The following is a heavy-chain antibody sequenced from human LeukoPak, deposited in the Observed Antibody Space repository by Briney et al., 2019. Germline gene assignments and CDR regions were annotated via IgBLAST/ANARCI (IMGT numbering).Heavy chain of an antibody. J-gene: IGHJ5*02. CDR3: ARDGRIRFPVTNWFDP. Sequence: SETLSLTCTVSGYSISSGYYWGWIRQPPGKGLEWIASIYHSGSTYYNPSLKSRVTISVDTSKNQFSLKLSSVTAADTAVYYCARDGRIRFPVTNWFDPWGQGTLVTVSS. CDR1: GYSISSGYY. CDR2: IYHSGST. D-gene: IGHD3-3*01. V-gene: IGHV4-38-2*02.